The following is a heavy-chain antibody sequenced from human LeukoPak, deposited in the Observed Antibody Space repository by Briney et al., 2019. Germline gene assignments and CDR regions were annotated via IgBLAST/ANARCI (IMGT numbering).Heavy chain of an antibody. D-gene: IGHD2-15*01. CDR3: ARERTLTSCYNY. V-gene: IGHV1-2*02. CDR2: INPNSGGT. Sequence: ASVKVSCKASGYTFTSYYMHWVRQAPGQGLEWMGWINPNSGGTNYAQKFQGRVTMTRDTSIGTAYMELSRLRSDDTAVYYCARERTLTSCYNYWGQGTLVTVSS. CDR1: GYTFTSYY. J-gene: IGHJ4*02.